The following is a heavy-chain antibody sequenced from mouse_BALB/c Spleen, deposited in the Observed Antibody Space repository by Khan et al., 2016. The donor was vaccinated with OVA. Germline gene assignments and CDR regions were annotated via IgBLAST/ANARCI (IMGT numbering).Heavy chain of an antibody. J-gene: IGHJ3*01. CDR2: IWSGGST. CDR1: GFSLTTYG. Sequence: QVQLKQSGPGLVQPSQSLSITCTVSGFSLTTYGVHWVRQSPGKGLEWLGVIWSGGSTDYNAAFISRLSISKDRSKSQVFFKMNSLQVNDTAIYYCAGNYDYDGGVAYWGQGTIVTVSA. CDR3: AGNYDYDGGVAY. D-gene: IGHD2-4*01. V-gene: IGHV2-2*02.